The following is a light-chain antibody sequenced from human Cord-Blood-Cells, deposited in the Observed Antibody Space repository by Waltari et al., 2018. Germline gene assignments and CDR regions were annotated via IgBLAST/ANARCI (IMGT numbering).Light chain of an antibody. V-gene: IGKV1-12*01. CDR2: AAS. CDR3: QQANSFPPWT. J-gene: IGKJ1*01. Sequence: DIQMTQSPSSVSASVRDRVTITCRASQGISRWLAWYQQKPGKAPKLLLYAASSLQSGVPSRFSGSGSGTDFTLTISSLQPEDFATYYCQQANSFPPWTFGQGTKVEIK. CDR1: QGISRW.